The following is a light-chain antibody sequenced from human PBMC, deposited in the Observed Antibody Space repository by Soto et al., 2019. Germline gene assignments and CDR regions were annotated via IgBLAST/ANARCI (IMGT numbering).Light chain of an antibody. J-gene: IGLJ3*02. CDR3: CSYAGSSTPNGV. CDR1: YSDVGSYDL. V-gene: IGLV2-23*02. Sequence: QSVLTQPASVSGSPGQSITISCTGTYSDVGSYDLVSWYQHYPGKAPKLMIYEVNKRPSGVSNRFSGSKSGNTASLTISGLQAEDEADYFCCSYAGSSTPNGVFGGGTKLTVL. CDR2: EVN.